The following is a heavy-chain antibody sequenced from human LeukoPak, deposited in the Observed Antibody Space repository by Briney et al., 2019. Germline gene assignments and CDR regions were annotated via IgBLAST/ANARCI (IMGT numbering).Heavy chain of an antibody. CDR3: ARGVYSIDY. Sequence: QAGGSLKLSCAASGFTFSSHWMNWVRQAPGKGLEWVANIREDGTEIYYMDSVKGRFTISRDNAKNSLYLQMNSLRAEATAVYYCARGVYSIDYWGQGHLVPVSS. V-gene: IGHV3-7*01. CDR1: GFTFSSHW. D-gene: IGHD2-15*01. J-gene: IGHJ4*02. CDR2: IREDGTEI.